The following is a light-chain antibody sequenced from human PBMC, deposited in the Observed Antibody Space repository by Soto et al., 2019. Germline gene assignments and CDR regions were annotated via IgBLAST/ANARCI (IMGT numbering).Light chain of an antibody. J-gene: IGLJ1*01. Sequence: QSVLTQPASVSGSPGQSITISCTGTSSDVGAYIYVSWYQHHPGKAPKLMIYEVSNRPSGVSDRFSGSKSGNTASLTISGLQAEDEADYYCTSYTSSSTPVFGTGTKLTVL. CDR3: TSYTSSSTPV. V-gene: IGLV2-14*01. CDR2: EVS. CDR1: SSDVGAYIY.